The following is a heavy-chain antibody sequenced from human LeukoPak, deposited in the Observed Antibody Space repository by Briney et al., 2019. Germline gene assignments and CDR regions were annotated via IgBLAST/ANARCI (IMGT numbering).Heavy chain of an antibody. D-gene: IGHD3-22*01. CDR1: GGSFSGYY. V-gene: IGHV4-34*01. J-gene: IGHJ3*02. CDR3: ARGFRDSSGYFAFDI. CDR2: INHSGST. Sequence: SETLSLTCAVYGGSFSGYYWSWIRQPPGKGLEWIGEINHSGSTNYNPSLKSRVTISVDTSKNQFSLKLSSVTAADTAVYYCARGFRDSSGYFAFDIWGQGTMVTVSS.